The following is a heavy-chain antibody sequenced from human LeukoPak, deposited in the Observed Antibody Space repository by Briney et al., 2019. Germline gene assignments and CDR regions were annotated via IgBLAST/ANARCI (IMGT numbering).Heavy chain of an antibody. J-gene: IGHJ5*02. CDR3: ARVPSGDSSGSNWFDP. V-gene: IGHV3-48*01. CDR1: GFTFSSYS. Sequence: GGSLRLSCAASGFTFSSYSMNWVHQAPGKGLEWVSYISSSSSTIYYADSVKGRFTISRDNAKNSLYLQMNSLRAEDTAVYYCARVPSGDSSGSNWFDPWGQGTLVTVSS. CDR2: ISSSSSTI. D-gene: IGHD3-22*01.